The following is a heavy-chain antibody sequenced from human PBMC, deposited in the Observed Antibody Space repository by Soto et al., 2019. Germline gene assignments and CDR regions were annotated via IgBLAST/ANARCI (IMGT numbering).Heavy chain of an antibody. J-gene: IGHJ6*02. CDR1: GGSISSYY. D-gene: IGHD5-12*01. Sequence: SETLSLTCTVSGGSISSYYWSWIRQPPGKGLEWIGYIYYSGSTNYNPSLKSRVTISVDTSKNQFSLKLSSVTAADTAVYYCAREGGYSGYGKSYYYGMDVWGQGTTVTVSS. CDR3: AREGGYSGYGKSYYYGMDV. CDR2: IYYSGST. V-gene: IGHV4-59*01.